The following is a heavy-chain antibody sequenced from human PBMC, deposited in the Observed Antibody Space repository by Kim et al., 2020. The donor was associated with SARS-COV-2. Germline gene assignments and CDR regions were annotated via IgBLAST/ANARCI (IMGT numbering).Heavy chain of an antibody. CDR3: ARDMMGGDCQFDY. V-gene: IGHV4-30-2*05. Sequence: YNPTLKSRGTISVDTSKNQVSLKLSSVTAADTAVYYCARDMMGGDCQFDYWGQGTLVTVSS. D-gene: IGHD2-21*01. J-gene: IGHJ4*02.